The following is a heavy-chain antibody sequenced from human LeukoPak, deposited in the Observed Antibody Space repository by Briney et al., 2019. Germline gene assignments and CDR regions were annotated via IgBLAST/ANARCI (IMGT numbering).Heavy chain of an antibody. D-gene: IGHD3-3*01. CDR1: GFTFSSYW. V-gene: IGHV3-7*01. Sequence: GGSLRLSCAASGFTFSSYWMSWVRQAPGKGLAWVANIKQDGSEKYYVDSVKGRFTISRDNAKNSLYLQMNSLRAEDTAVYYCARDPTYYDRINAFDIWGQGTMVTVSS. CDR3: ARDPTYYDRINAFDI. J-gene: IGHJ3*02. CDR2: IKQDGSEK.